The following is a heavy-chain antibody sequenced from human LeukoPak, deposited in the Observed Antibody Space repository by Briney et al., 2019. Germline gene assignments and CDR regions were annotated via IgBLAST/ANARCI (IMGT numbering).Heavy chain of an antibody. V-gene: IGHV1-2*02. CDR3: ARVLVDYFDY. Sequence: ASVTVSCKASGYTFTGYYMHWVRQAPGQGLEWMGWINPNSGGTNNEQKFQGRVTMTRDTSISTAYMELSRLGSDDTAVYCCARVLVDYFDYWGQGTLVTVSS. CDR2: INPNSGGT. J-gene: IGHJ4*02. CDR1: GYTFTGYY.